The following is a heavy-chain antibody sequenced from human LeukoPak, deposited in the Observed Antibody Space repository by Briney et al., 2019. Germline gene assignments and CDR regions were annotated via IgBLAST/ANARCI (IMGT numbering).Heavy chain of an antibody. D-gene: IGHD6-13*01. V-gene: IGHV4-34*01. CDR1: GGSFSGYY. J-gene: IGHJ4*02. CDR2: INHSGST. CDR3: ARGRHHYSSSWYDY. Sequence: SETLSLTCAVHGGSFSGYYWSWIRQPPGKGLEWIGEINHSGSTNYTLSVKRRVTISVDTSKNQLSLKLSSVTAADTAVYYCARGRHHYSSSWYDYWGQGTLVTVSS.